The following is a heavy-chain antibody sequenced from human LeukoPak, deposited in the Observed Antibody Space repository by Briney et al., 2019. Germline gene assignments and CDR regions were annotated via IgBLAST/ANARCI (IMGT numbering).Heavy chain of an antibody. CDR2: INPSGGST. CDR3: ARGGATLYYYYYMDV. D-gene: IGHD1-26*01. Sequence: ASVKVSCKASGYTFTSYYMHWVRQAPGQGLEWMGIINPSGGSTSYAQKFQGRVTMTRDTSTSTVYMELSSLRSEDTAVYYCARGGATLYYYYYMDVWGKGTTVTVSS. CDR1: GYTFTSYY. J-gene: IGHJ6*03. V-gene: IGHV1-46*01.